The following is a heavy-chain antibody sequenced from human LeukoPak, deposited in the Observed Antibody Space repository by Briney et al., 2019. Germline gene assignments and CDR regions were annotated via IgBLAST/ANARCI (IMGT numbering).Heavy chain of an antibody. D-gene: IGHD2-2*01. V-gene: IGHV3-48*04. J-gene: IGHJ4*02. CDR3: ARDLLNDEGSSYFFDQ. Sequence: GGTLRLSCAVSGFTFSSYSMNWVRQAPGKGQEWVSYISQSSDRIYHADSVKGRFTISRDNAKNSLYLQMDSLRVEDTAVYYCARDLLNDEGSSYFFDQWGQGTLVTVAS. CDR1: GFTFSSYS. CDR2: ISQSSDRI.